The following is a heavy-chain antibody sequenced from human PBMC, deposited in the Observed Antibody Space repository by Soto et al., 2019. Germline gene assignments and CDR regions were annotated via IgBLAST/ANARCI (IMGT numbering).Heavy chain of an antibody. CDR3: ARLPPPTYCSGSTCSGY. Sequence: PGESLKISCKGSGYSFTNYWINWVRQMPGKGLEGMGRIDPDDSYTNYSPSFQGHVTISVDKSISTAYLQWSSLQASDTAIYYCARLPPPTYCSGSTCSGYWGQGTLVTVSS. V-gene: IGHV5-10-1*01. CDR2: IDPDDSYT. D-gene: IGHD2-15*01. CDR1: GYSFTNYW. J-gene: IGHJ4*02.